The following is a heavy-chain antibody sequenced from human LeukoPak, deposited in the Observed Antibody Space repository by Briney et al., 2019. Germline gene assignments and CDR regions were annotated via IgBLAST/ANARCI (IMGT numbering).Heavy chain of an antibody. Sequence: PSQTLSLTCAISGASVSSNSAGWSWIRQSPSRGLEWLGRTFYRSKWYNDYAISVKSRITINPDTAKNQFSLQLNSVTPEDTALYYCASGGFKRHFDYWGQGTLVTVSS. J-gene: IGHJ4*02. CDR3: ASGGFKRHFDY. D-gene: IGHD3-10*01. CDR2: TFYRSKWYN. CDR1: GASVSSNSAG. V-gene: IGHV6-1*01.